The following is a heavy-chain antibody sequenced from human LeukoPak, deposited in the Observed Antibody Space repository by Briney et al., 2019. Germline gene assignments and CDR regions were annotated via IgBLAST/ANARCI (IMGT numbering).Heavy chain of an antibody. CDR1: GGSIRGHF. Sequence: SETLSLTCPLCGGSIRGHFWRWMRQPPGKGLEWIGHINYSGSTTYNPSLKSRVTISLDTSKNQFSLKLSSVTAADTAVYYCARAIASQGGAACTWGQRTLVIVSS. J-gene: IGHJ5*02. CDR3: ARAIASQGGAACT. D-gene: IGHD6-13*01. V-gene: IGHV4-59*11. CDR2: INYSGST.